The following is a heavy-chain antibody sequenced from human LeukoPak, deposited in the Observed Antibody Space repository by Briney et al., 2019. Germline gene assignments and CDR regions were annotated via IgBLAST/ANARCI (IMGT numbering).Heavy chain of an antibody. CDR3: ARRDTGWNYCDY. Sequence: SETLSLTCTISGDSINGHYWSWIRQHQGKRLEWIGDIHYKGSTNYNLSLKSRVTISVDTSKNHLSLNLTSVLAADTAIYYCARRDTGWNYCDYWGQGILVTVSS. CDR2: IHYKGST. V-gene: IGHV4-59*08. D-gene: IGHD6-19*01. CDR1: GDSINGHY. J-gene: IGHJ4*02.